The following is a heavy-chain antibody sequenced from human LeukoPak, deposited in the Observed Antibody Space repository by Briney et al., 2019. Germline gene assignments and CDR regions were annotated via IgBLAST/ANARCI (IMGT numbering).Heavy chain of an antibody. CDR1: GGSISSYY. J-gene: IGHJ4*02. CDR3: ARGQYDSSGYYYFDY. Sequence: SETLSLTCTVSGGSISSYYWSWIRQPAGKGLEWIGYIYYSGSTYYNPSLKSRVTISVDTSKNQFSLKLSSVTAADTAVYYCARGQYDSSGYYYFDYWGQGTLVTVSS. CDR2: IYYSGST. D-gene: IGHD3-22*01. V-gene: IGHV4-59*06.